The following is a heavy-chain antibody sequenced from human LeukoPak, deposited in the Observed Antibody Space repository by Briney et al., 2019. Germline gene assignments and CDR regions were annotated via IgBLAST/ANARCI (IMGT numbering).Heavy chain of an antibody. V-gene: IGHV3-30*18. J-gene: IGHJ4*02. D-gene: IGHD2-15*01. CDR1: GFTFSSYG. CDR2: ISYDASNK. Sequence: QPGRSLRLSCAASGFTFSSYGMHWVRQAPGKGLEWVAVISYDASNKYYADSVKGRFTISRDNSKNTLYLQMNSLRAEDTAVYYCAKESAGYCSGGSCLGLDYWGQGTLVTVSS. CDR3: AKESAGYCSGGSCLGLDY.